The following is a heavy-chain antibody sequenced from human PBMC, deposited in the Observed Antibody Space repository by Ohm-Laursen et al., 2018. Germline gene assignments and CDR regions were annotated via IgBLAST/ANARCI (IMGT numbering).Heavy chain of an antibody. J-gene: IGHJ5*02. Sequence: GTLSLTCTVSGGAISNYYWSWIRQPPGKGLEWIGHINYSGNTNYNPSLKSRVTISVDTSKNQFSLKLNSVTAADTAVYYCARVSVAEWFDPWGQGTLVTVSS. CDR3: ARVSVAEWFDP. CDR1: GGAISNYY. V-gene: IGHV4-59*01. CDR2: INYSGNT. D-gene: IGHD6-19*01.